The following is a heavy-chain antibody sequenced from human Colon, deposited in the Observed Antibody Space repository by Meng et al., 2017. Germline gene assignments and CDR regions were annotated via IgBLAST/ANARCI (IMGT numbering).Heavy chain of an antibody. D-gene: IGHD1-1*01. CDR1: GFTFSDHY. V-gene: IGHV3-72*01. Sequence: DVPLVESWGALVPPGGALSLCCAVSGFTFSDHYMDWVRQAPGKGLEWVDRTRNKSNNYTTEYAASVKGRFTISRDESKTSLYLQMNSLKTEDTAVYYCARDFSLRYAWDYWGQGTVVTVSS. J-gene: IGHJ4*02. CDR2: TRNKSNNYTT. CDR3: ARDFSLRYAWDY.